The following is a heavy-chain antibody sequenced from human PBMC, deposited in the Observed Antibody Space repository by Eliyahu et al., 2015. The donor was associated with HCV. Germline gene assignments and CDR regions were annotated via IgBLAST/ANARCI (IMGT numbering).Heavy chain of an antibody. D-gene: IGHD3-16*02. V-gene: IGHV3-30*18. CDR2: ISYDGSNK. J-gene: IGHJ5*02. Sequence: QVQLVESGGGVVQPGXSLRLSCAASGFXFSSYGMHWVRQAPGKGLEWVAVISYDGSNKYYADSVKGRFTISRDNSKNTLYLQMNSLRAEDTAVYYCAKGLLLITFGGVIVSWGQGTLVTVSS. CDR3: AKGLLLITFGGVIVS. CDR1: GFXFSSYG.